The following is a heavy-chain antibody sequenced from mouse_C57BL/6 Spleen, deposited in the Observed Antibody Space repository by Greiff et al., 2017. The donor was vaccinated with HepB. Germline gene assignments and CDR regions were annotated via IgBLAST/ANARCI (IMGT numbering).Heavy chain of an antibody. Sequence: VQLQQSGAELVRPGASVKLSCKASGYTFTDYYINWVKQRPGQGLEWIARMYPGSGNTYYNEKFKGKATLTAEKSSSTAYMQLSSLTSEDSAVYFCASGDYSKFDYWGQGTTLTVSS. V-gene: IGHV1-76*01. CDR3: ASGDYSKFDY. J-gene: IGHJ2*01. CDR1: GYTFTDYY. D-gene: IGHD2-5*01. CDR2: MYPGSGNT.